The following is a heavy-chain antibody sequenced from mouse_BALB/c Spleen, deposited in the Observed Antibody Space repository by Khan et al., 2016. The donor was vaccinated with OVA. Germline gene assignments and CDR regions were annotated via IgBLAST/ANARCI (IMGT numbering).Heavy chain of an antibody. CDR2: INSNTGEA. Sequence: QIQLVQSGPELKKPGETVKISYKASGYTFTNYGMNWVKQAPGKGLKWMGWINSNTGEATYADDFKGRFAFSLETSASTAYLQIKNLKNEDTATYFCVRGGRRAMDYWGQGTSVTVSS. CDR1: GYTFTNYG. CDR3: VRGGRRAMDY. J-gene: IGHJ4*01. D-gene: IGHD3-3*01. V-gene: IGHV9-3-1*01.